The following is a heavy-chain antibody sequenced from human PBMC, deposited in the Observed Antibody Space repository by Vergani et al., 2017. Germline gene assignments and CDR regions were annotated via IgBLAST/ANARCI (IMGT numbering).Heavy chain of an antibody. CDR2: ISSSSSYI. J-gene: IGHJ6*02. CDR3: ARDRRWVGGNSGQWGMDI. CDR1: GFTFSTYS. D-gene: IGHD4-23*01. V-gene: IGHV3-21*06. Sequence: EVQLVESGGGLVKPGGSLRLSCAASGFTFSTYSMTWVRQAPGKGLEWVSFISSSSSYINYADSVKGRFTISRDNANNSLYLQMNSLRAEDTAVYYWARDRRWVGGNSGQWGMDIWGQGTTVTVSS.